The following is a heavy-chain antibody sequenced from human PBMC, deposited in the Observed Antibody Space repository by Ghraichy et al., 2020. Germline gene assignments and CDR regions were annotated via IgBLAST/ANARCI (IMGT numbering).Heavy chain of an antibody. CDR2: INHSGST. CDR3: ARGWGIRGVITFDY. Sequence: GSLRLSCAVYGGSFSGYYWSWIRQPPGKGLEWIGEINHSGSTNYNPSLKSRVTISVDTSKNQFSLKLSSVTAADTAVYYCARGWGIRGVITFDYWGQGTLVTVSS. D-gene: IGHD3-10*01. J-gene: IGHJ4*02. CDR1: GGSFSGYY. V-gene: IGHV4-34*01.